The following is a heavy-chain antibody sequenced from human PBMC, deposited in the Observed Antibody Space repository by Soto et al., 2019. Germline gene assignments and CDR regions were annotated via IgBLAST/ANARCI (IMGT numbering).Heavy chain of an antibody. J-gene: IGHJ5*02. CDR1: GGSISSGDYY. CDR3: ARGAVEYSSSSHLGWFDP. CDR2: IYYSGST. V-gene: IGHV4-30-4*01. D-gene: IGHD6-6*01. Sequence: SETLSLTCTVSGGSISSGDYYWSWIRQPPGKGLEWIGYIYYSGSTYYNPSLKSRVTISVDTSKNQSSLKLSSVTAADTAVYYCARGAVEYSSSSHLGWFDPWGQGTLVTVSS.